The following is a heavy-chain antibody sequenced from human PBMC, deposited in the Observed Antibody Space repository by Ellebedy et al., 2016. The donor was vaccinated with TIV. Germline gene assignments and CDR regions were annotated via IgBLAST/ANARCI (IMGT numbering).Heavy chain of an antibody. V-gene: IGHV3-30-3*01. D-gene: IGHD3-22*01. J-gene: IGHJ4*02. CDR1: GFTFSSYA. Sequence: GGSLRLSXAASGFTFSSYAMHWVRQAPGKGLEWVAVISYDGSNKYYADSVKGRFTISRDNSKNSLYLQMNSLRAEDTAVYYCARSPDSSVDYWGQGTLVTVSS. CDR3: ARSPDSSVDY. CDR2: ISYDGSNK.